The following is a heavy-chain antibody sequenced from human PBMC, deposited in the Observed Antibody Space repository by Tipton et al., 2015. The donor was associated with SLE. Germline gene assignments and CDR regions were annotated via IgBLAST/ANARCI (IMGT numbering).Heavy chain of an antibody. Sequence: TLSLTCSVSGGSISSNYWIWIRQPPGKGLEWIGYISDGGGTNHNPSLKSRVTISVDPAKNQFSLQLTSVTAADTAVYYCARGKVTWRGAIIGVDVWGQGTTVTVSS. V-gene: IGHV4-59*08. CDR1: GGSISSNY. CDR3: ARGKVTWRGAIIGVDV. CDR2: ISDGGGT. D-gene: IGHD2-21*02. J-gene: IGHJ6*02.